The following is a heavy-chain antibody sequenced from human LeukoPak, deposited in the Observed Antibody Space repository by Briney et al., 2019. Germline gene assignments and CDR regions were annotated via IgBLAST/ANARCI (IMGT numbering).Heavy chain of an antibody. J-gene: IGHJ4*02. V-gene: IGHV3-30*18. Sequence: GGSLRLSCAALGFTFSSYGMHGVRQAPGKGLEWVAVISYDGSNKYYADSVKGRFTISRDNSKNTLYLQMNSLRAEDTAVYYCAKVPYGSGSYTFDYWGQGTLVTVSS. CDR1: GFTFSSYG. CDR3: AKVPYGSGSYTFDY. CDR2: ISYDGSNK. D-gene: IGHD3-10*01.